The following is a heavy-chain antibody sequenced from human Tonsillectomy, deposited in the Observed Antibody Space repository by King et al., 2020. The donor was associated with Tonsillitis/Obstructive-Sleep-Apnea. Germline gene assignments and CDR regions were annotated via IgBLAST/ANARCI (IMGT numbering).Heavy chain of an antibody. CDR1: GGSISSYY. J-gene: IGHJ4*02. Sequence: QLQESGPGLVKPSETLSLTCTVSGGSISSYYWSWIRQPPGKGLEWIGYIYYSGGTNYNPSLKSRFTISVDTSKNPFFLKLSSVTAADTAVYYCASYYDFWSGYPYWGQGTLVTVSS. V-gene: IGHV4-59*01. CDR2: IYYSGGT. CDR3: ASYYDFWSGYPY. D-gene: IGHD3-3*01.